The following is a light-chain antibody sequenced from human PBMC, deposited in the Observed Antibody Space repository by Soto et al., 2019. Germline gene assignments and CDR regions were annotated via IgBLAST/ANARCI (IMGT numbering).Light chain of an antibody. V-gene: IGKV1-5*01. CDR3: QQYNTSWT. J-gene: IGKJ1*01. Sequence: DIQMTQSPSSLSAYVADRVTITCRASQTVSIYLNWYRQKPGKAPELLIYDVSSLESGVPSRFSGSGSGTEFTLTISSLQPGDLATYYCQQYNTSWTFGQGAKVDIK. CDR2: DVS. CDR1: QTVSIY.